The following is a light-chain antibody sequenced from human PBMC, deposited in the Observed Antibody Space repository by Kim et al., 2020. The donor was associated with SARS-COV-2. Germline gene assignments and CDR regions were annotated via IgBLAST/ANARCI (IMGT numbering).Light chain of an antibody. CDR1: NIVTKK. V-gene: IGLV3-9*01. J-gene: IGLJ3*02. Sequence: SVALGQTARITCGGNNIVTKKVPWYQQKPGQAPVLVMYRDTNRPSGIPERFSGSNSGNTATLTISRAQAGDEADYYCQVWDSSTWVFGGGTQLTVL. CDR3: QVWDSSTWV. CDR2: RDT.